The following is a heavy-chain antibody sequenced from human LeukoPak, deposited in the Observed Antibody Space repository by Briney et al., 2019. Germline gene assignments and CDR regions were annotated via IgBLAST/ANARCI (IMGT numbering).Heavy chain of an antibody. CDR2: ISAYSGNT. J-gene: IGHJ4*02. CDR3: ARDRSLDLRYDSSGYYDY. CDR1: GYTFTSYG. V-gene: IGHV1-18*01. Sequence: ASVKVSCKASGYTFTSYGISWVRQAPGQGLEWMGWISAYSGNTNYAQKLQGRVTMTTDTSTSTAYMELRSLRSEDTAVYYCARDRSLDLRYDSSGYYDYWGQGTLVTVSS. D-gene: IGHD3-22*01.